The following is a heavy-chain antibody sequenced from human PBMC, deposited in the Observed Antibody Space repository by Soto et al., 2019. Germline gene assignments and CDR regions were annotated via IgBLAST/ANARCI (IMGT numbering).Heavy chain of an antibody. CDR1: GFTFSSYA. Sequence: QVQLVESGGGVVQPGRSLRLSCAASGFTFSSYAMHWVRQAPGKGLEWVAVISYDGSNKYYADSVKGRFTISRDNSKYSLCLQMNGVRAEDTAVYYCARVTCIAACQGEQPEYYYYYGMDVWGQGTTVTVSS. D-gene: IGHD6-13*01. J-gene: IGHJ6*02. V-gene: IGHV3-30-3*01. CDR2: ISYDGSNK. CDR3: ARVTCIAACQGEQPEYYYYYGMDV.